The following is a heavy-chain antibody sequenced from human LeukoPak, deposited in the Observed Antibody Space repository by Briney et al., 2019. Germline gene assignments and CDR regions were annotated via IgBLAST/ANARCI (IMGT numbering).Heavy chain of an antibody. J-gene: IGHJ4*02. CDR2: INHSGST. Sequence: PSETLSLTCAVYGGSFSGYYWSWIRRPPGKGLEWIGEINHSGSTNYNPSLKSRVTISVDTSKNQFSLKLSSVTAADTAVYYCARLGKGYWGQGTLVTVSS. D-gene: IGHD3-10*01. CDR1: GGSFSGYY. CDR3: ARLGKGY. V-gene: IGHV4-34*01.